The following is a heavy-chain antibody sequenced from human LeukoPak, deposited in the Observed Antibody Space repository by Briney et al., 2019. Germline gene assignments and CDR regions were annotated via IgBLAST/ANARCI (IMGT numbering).Heavy chain of an antibody. CDR2: INTNTGNP. CDR3: ASHKGQWLVRYYFDY. Sequence: ASVKVSCKASGYTFTSYAMNWVRQAPGQGLEWMGWINTNTGNPTYAQGFTGRFVFSLDTSVSTAYLQISSLKVEDTAVYYCASHKGQWLVRYYFDYWGQGTLVTVSS. J-gene: IGHJ4*02. V-gene: IGHV7-4-1*02. D-gene: IGHD6-19*01. CDR1: GYTFTSYA.